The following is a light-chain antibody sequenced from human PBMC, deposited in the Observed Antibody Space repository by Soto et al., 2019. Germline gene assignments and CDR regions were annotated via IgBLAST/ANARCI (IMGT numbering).Light chain of an antibody. V-gene: IGKV1-33*01. J-gene: IGKJ2*01. CDR2: DAS. CDR1: QGISIY. CDR3: QQYKNLPYT. Sequence: DIQMPQSPSSLSASVGDRVTITCQASQGISIYLNWYLLKPGKAPKLLIYDASNLETGVPSRFSGSGFGTEFTFIISRLQPEDIATYYCQQYKNLPYTFGQGTDLEIK.